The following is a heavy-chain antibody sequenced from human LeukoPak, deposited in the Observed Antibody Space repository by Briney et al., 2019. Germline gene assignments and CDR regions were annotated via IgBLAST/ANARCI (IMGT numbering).Heavy chain of an antibody. CDR2: IFYSGNA. J-gene: IGHJ5*02. CDR3: AYSSGWYWFDP. Sequence: SETLSLTCTVSGDSISSGVYYWSWIRQYPGRGLEWIGYIFYSGNAYYNPSLKSRATMSVDTSKNQFSLKLSSVTAADTAVYYCAYSSGWYWFDPWGQGTLVTVSS. V-gene: IGHV4-31*03. CDR1: GDSISSGVYY. D-gene: IGHD6-19*01.